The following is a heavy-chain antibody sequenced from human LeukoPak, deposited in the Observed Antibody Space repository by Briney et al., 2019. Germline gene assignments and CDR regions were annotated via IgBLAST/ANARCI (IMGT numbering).Heavy chain of an antibody. CDR2: ISWNSGSI. D-gene: IGHD4-17*01. CDR3: AKAILDMTTVTSFDY. J-gene: IGHJ4*02. V-gene: IGHV3-9*01. Sequence: GGSLRPSCAASGFTFDDYAMHWVRQAPGKGLEWVSGISWNSGSIGYADSVKGRFTISRDNAKNSLYLQMNSLRAEDTALYYCAKAILDMTTVTSFDYWGRGTLVTVSS. CDR1: GFTFDDYA.